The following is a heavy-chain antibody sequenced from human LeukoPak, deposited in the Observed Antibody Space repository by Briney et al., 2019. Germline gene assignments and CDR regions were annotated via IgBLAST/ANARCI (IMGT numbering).Heavy chain of an antibody. CDR2: IIPIFGTA. Sequence: SVKVSCKASGGTFSSYAISWVRQAPGQGLEWMGGIIPIFGTANYAQKFQGRVTITADESTSTAYMELSSLRSEDTAVYYCARGVVLTTASAMGYWGQGTLVTVSS. V-gene: IGHV1-69*13. CDR1: GGTFSSYA. CDR3: ARGVVLTTASAMGY. J-gene: IGHJ4*02. D-gene: IGHD4-11*01.